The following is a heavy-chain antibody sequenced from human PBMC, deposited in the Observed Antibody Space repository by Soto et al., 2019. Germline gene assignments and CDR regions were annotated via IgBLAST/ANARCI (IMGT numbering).Heavy chain of an antibody. CDR1: GFTFSSYA. CDR3: ARSHIVVVPAAMPEAAYYFDY. J-gene: IGHJ4*02. V-gene: IGHV3-23*01. CDR2: ISGSGGST. D-gene: IGHD2-2*01. Sequence: GGSLRLSCAASGFTFSSYAMSWVRQAPGKGLEWVSAISGSGGSTYYADSVKGRFTISRDNSKNTLYLQMNSLRAEDTAVYYCARSHIVVVPAAMPEAAYYFDYWGQGTLVTVSS.